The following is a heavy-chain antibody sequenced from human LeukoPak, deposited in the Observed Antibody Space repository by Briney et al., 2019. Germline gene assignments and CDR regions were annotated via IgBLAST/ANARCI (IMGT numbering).Heavy chain of an antibody. V-gene: IGHV4-34*01. CDR3: ARDMDYGSGSS. CDR2: INHSGST. Sequence: SETLSLTCAVYGGSFSGYYWSWIRQPPGKGLEWIGEINHSGSTNYNPSLKSRVTISVDTSENQFSLKLSSVTAADTAVYYCARDMDYGSGSSWGQGTLVTVSS. D-gene: IGHD3-10*01. CDR1: GGSFSGYY. J-gene: IGHJ5*02.